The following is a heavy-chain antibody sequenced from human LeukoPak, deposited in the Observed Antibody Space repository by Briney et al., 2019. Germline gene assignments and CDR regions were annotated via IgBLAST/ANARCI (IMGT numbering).Heavy chain of an antibody. D-gene: IGHD2-15*01. CDR2: ISYSGTT. CDR3: ARHRCSGGSCYPMNWFDP. CDR1: SASITSSPYF. V-gene: IGHV4-39*01. Sequence: SETLSLTCTASSASITSSPYFWGWIRQSPGKGLEWIGSISYSGTTYYNPSLKSRVTISVDTSKNQFSLKLSSVTAADTAVYYCARHRCSGGSCYPMNWFDPWGQGTLVTVSS. J-gene: IGHJ5*02.